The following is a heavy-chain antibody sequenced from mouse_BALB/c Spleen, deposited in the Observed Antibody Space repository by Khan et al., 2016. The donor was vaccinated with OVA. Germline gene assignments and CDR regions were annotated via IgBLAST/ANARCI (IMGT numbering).Heavy chain of an antibody. CDR1: GYSITSGYS. CDR2: IDYSGTT. V-gene: IGHV3-1*02. CDR3: VRWDY. J-gene: IGHJ3*01. Sequence: EVQLQESGPDLLKPSQSLSLTCTVTGYSITSGYSWHWIRQFPGHKLEWMGYIDYSGTTNYNPSLKSRISITREISKNQFFLQLNSVTTEDTATYYCVRWDYWGQGTLVTVSA. D-gene: IGHD4-1*01.